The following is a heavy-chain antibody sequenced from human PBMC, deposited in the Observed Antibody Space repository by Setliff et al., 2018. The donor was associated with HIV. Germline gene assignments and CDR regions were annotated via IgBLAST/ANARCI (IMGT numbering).Heavy chain of an antibody. J-gene: IGHJ6*02. CDR1: GASISSSNSY. CDR3: ARGSTCIGGGCLTYYYYYYGLDV. V-gene: IGHV4-39*02. CDR2: IYDSGST. Sequence: SETLSLTCSVYGASISSSNSYWGWIRQPPGKRLEWLGSIYDSGSTSYNPSLSSRVTISVDTSKNQVSLRLSSVTAADTGVYYCARGSTCIGGGCLTYYYYYYGLDVWGQGTTVTVSS. D-gene: IGHD2-8*02.